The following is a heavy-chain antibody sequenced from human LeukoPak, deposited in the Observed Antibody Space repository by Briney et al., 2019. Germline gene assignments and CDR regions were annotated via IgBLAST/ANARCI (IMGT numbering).Heavy chain of an antibody. D-gene: IGHD3-22*01. CDR2: ISGSNGNT. Sequence: GASVKVSCKAYGYSFTRYGISWVRQVPGQGLEWMGRISGSNGNTKYAQKFQGRVTMTTDTSTGTAYMDLRNLRFDDTAVYYCARGIYDSSDFEYFQHWGQGTLVTVSS. V-gene: IGHV1-18*01. CDR3: ARGIYDSSDFEYFQH. J-gene: IGHJ1*01. CDR1: GYSFTRYG.